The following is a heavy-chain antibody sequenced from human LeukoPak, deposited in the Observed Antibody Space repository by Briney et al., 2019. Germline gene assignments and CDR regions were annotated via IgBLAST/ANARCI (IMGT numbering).Heavy chain of an antibody. D-gene: IGHD3-22*01. Sequence: SETLSLTCAVYGGSFSGYYWSWIRQPPGKGLEWIGEINHSGSTNYNPSLKSRVTISVDTSKNQSSLKLSSVTAADTAVYYCARDAPYYYDSRYFDYWGQGTLVAVSS. CDR2: INHSGST. CDR1: GGSFSGYY. V-gene: IGHV4-34*01. J-gene: IGHJ4*02. CDR3: ARDAPYYYDSRYFDY.